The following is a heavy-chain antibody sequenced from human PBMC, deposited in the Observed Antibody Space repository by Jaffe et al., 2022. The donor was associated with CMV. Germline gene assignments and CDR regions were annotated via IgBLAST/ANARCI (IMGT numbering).Heavy chain of an antibody. V-gene: IGHV4-61*01. CDR3: ASSYYYDSRFDY. D-gene: IGHD3-22*01. CDR1: GGSVSSGSYY. Sequence: QVQLQESGPGLVKPSETLSLTCTVSGGSVSSGSYYWSWIRQPPGKGLEWIGYIYYSGSTNYNPSLKSRVTISVDTSKNQFSLKLSSVTAADTAVYYCASSYYYDSRFDYWGQGTLVTVSS. J-gene: IGHJ4*02. CDR2: IYYSGST.